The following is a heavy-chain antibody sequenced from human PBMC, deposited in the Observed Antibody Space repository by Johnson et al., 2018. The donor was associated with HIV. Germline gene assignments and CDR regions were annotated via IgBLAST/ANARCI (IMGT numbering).Heavy chain of an antibody. V-gene: IGHV3-20*04. CDR1: GFTFDDYG. CDR2: INWNGGSR. D-gene: IGHD1/OR15-1a*01. J-gene: IGHJ3*02. Sequence: VESGRSLRLSCAASGFTFDDYGMSWVRQAPGKGLEWVSGINWNGGSRGFADSVKGRFTISSDNAKNSLFLQMNSLRAEDTAVYYCAREGYNWNNGDAFDIWGQGTMVTVSS. CDR3: AREGYNWNNGDAFDI.